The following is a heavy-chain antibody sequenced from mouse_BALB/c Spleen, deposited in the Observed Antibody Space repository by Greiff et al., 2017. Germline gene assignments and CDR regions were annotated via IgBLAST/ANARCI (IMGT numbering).Heavy chain of an antibody. CDR1: GFTFTDYY. CDR3: ARDSPLGY. J-gene: IGHJ2*01. Sequence: EVMLVESGGGLVQPGGSLRLSCATSGFTFTDYYMSWVRQPPGKALEWLGFIRNKANGYTTEYSASVKGRFTISRDNSQSILYLQMNTLRAEDSATYYCARDSPLGYWGQGTTLTVSS. V-gene: IGHV7-3*02. CDR2: IRNKANGYTT.